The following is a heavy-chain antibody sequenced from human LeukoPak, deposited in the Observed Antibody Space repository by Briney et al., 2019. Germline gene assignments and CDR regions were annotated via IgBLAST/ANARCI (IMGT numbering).Heavy chain of an antibody. D-gene: IGHD3-10*01. Sequence: PSETLSLTCTVSGASISNGRYYWSWIRQPAGKGLEWIGRISTSGNTNYNPSLKSRVAISVDTSENQFSLKLNSVTAADTAVYYCASVTLGFGELLGYYYYMDVWGKGTTVTVSS. V-gene: IGHV4-61*02. J-gene: IGHJ6*03. CDR1: GASISNGRYY. CDR2: ISTSGNT. CDR3: ASVTLGFGELLGYYYYMDV.